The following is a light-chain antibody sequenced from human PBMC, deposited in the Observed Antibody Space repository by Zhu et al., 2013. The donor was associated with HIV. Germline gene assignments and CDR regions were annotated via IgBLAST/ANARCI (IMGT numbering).Light chain of an antibody. Sequence: EVVMTQSPDTLSLSPGERATLSCRASENLNSNLAWYQQKPGQSPRLLIYGASTRASGVPDRFTGSGSGTEFTLTITSLQSEDFAVLYCQQYNNWLRTFGPGTKVEIQ. V-gene: IGKV3-15*01. J-gene: IGKJ1*01. CDR2: GAS. CDR3: QQYNNWLRT. CDR1: ENLNSN.